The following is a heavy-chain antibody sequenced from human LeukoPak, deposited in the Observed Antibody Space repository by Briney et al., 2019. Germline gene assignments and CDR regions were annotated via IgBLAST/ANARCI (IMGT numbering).Heavy chain of an antibody. D-gene: IGHD2-21*01. J-gene: IGHJ5*01. CDR1: GFTFSSYA. Sequence: GGSLRLSCVASGFTFSSYATHWVRQAPGKGLEWVALISYDGSNKDYADSAKGRLTISRDNSKNTLYLQMNSLRTEDSAVYYCAREYCGGECYSGFDFWGQGTLVTVSS. CDR3: AREYCGGECYSGFDF. V-gene: IGHV3-30*04. CDR2: ISYDGSNK.